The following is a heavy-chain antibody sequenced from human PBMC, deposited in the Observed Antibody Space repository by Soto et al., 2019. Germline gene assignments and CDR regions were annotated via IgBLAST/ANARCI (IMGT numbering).Heavy chain of an antibody. V-gene: IGHV4-39*01. J-gene: IGHJ4*02. CDR2: IYYSGST. Sequence: SETLSLTCTVSGGSISSSSYYWGWIRQPPGKGLEWIGSIYYSGSTYYNPSLKSRVTISVDTSKNQFSLKLSSVTAADTAVYYCASLYDILTGYTTGNRAFGYWGQGTLVTVSS. D-gene: IGHD3-9*01. CDR3: ASLYDILTGYTTGNRAFGY. CDR1: GGSISSSSYY.